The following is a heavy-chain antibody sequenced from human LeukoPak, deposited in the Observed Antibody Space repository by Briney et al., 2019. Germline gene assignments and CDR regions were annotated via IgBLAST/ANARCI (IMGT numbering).Heavy chain of an antibody. CDR3: ARGHCSGGSCYPGAFDI. D-gene: IGHD2-15*01. Sequence: SETLSLTCAVYGGSFSGYYWSWIRQPPGKGLEWIGYIYYSGSTNYNPSLKSRVTISVDTSKNQFSLKLSSVTAADTAVYYCARGHCSGGSCYPGAFDIWGQGTMVTVSS. V-gene: IGHV4-59*01. J-gene: IGHJ3*02. CDR1: GGSFSGYY. CDR2: IYYSGST.